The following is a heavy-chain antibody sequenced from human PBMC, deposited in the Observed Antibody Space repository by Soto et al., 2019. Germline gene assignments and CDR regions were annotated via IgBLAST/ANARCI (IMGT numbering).Heavy chain of an antibody. CDR2: ISSSISYI. J-gene: IGHJ4*02. D-gene: IGHD1-7*01. Sequence: WGSLRLSCAASGFTFSSYSMNWVRQAPGKGLEWVSSISSSISYIYYADSVKGRFTISRDNAKNSLYLQMNSLRAEDTAVYYCARDRIPGTSEADCWGKGNLVTVSA. V-gene: IGHV3-21*01. CDR3: ARDRIPGTSEADC. CDR1: GFTFSSYS.